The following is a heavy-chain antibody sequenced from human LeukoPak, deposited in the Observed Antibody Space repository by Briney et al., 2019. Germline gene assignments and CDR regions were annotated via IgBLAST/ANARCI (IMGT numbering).Heavy chain of an antibody. CDR3: ARRAPYNCGGDCYPIDY. V-gene: IGHV1-69*05. D-gene: IGHD2-21*02. CDR2: IIPIFGTA. J-gene: IGHJ4*02. Sequence: SVKVSCKASGGTFSSYAISWVRQAPGQGLEWMGRIIPIFGTANYAQKFQGRVTITTDESTSTAYMELSSLRSEDTAVYYCARRAPYNCGGDCYPIDYWGQGTLVTVSS. CDR1: GGTFSSYA.